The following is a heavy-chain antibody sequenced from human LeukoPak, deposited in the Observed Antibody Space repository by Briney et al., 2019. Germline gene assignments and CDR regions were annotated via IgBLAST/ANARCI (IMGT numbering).Heavy chain of an antibody. D-gene: IGHD1-26*01. J-gene: IGHJ4*02. Sequence: GGSLRLSCAASGFTFSNYAMSWVRQAPGKGLECISGFSGSGGRTFYADSVKGRFTISRDNAKNSLYLQINSLRAEDTAVYYCARDRGSHPTWELSGFDYWGQGTLVTVSS. CDR3: ARDRGSHPTWELSGFDY. V-gene: IGHV3-23*01. CDR2: FSGSGGRT. CDR1: GFTFSNYA.